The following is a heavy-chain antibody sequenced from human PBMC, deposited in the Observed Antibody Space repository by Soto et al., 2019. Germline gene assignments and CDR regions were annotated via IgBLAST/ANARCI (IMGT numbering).Heavy chain of an antibody. CDR1: GYSFSDDW. J-gene: IGHJ4*02. CDR3: ARDGLSSSSSLDY. CDR2: IYPGDSDT. V-gene: IGHV5-51*01. Sequence: EVQLVQSGAEVKKPGESLKISCQGSGYSFSDDWIGWVRQMPGKGLEWMGIIYPGDSDTRYSPSLQDQVTMSVDKSIRTAYLQWSSLKASDTAMYYCARDGLSSSSSLDYWGQGTLVTVSS. D-gene: IGHD6-6*01.